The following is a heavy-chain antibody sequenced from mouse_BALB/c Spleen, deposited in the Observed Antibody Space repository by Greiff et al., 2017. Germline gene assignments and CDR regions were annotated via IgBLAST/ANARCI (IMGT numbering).Heavy chain of an antibody. J-gene: IGHJ4*01. CDR2: IWSGGST. Sequence: VKLVESGPGLVQPSQSLSITCTVSGFSLTSYGVHWVRQSPGKGLEWLGVIWSGGSTDYNAAFISRLSISKDNSKSQVFFKMNSLQANDTAIYYCARNSGLPSYYAMDYWGQGTSVTVSS. CDR1: GFSLTSYG. V-gene: IGHV2-2*02. D-gene: IGHD2-2*01. CDR3: ARNSGLPSYYAMDY.